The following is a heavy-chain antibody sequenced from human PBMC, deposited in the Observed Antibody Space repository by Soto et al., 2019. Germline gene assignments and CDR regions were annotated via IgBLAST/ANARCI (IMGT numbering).Heavy chain of an antibody. V-gene: IGHV3-30-3*01. D-gene: IGHD1-26*01. CDR2: ISYDGSNK. CDR1: GFTFSSYA. J-gene: IGHJ6*02. CDR3: ASSLLYSGSPPSHYYYGMDV. Sequence: GGSLRLSCAASGFTFSSYAMHWVRQAPGKGLEWVAVISYDGSNKYYADSVKGRFTISRDNSKNTLYLQMNSLRAEDTAVYYWASSLLYSGSPPSHYYYGMDVWGQGTTVTVSS.